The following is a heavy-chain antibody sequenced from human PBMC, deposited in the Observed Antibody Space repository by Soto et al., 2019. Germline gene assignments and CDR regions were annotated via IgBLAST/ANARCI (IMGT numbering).Heavy chain of an antibody. CDR1: GYSFTSYW. CDR3: ARASSSSSSPWYYGMDV. J-gene: IGHJ6*02. D-gene: IGHD6-6*01. CDR2: IDPSDSYT. V-gene: IGHV5-10-1*01. Sequence: GESLKISCKGPGYSFTSYWISWVRQMPGKGLEWMGRIDPSDSYTNYSPPFQGHVTISADKSISTAYLQWSSLKASDTAMYYCARASSSSSSPWYYGMDVWGQGTTVTVSS.